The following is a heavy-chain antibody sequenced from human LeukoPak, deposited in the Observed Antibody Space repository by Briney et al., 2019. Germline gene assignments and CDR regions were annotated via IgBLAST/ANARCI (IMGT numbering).Heavy chain of an antibody. J-gene: IGHJ6*02. CDR3: ATDYGSGNFFIYYGMDV. CDR1: GGSISSYY. D-gene: IGHD3-10*01. CDR2: IYTSGST. V-gene: IGHV4-4*07. Sequence: PSETLSLTCTVSGGSISSYYWSWIRQPAGKGLEWIGRIYTSGSTNYNPSLKSRVTMSVDTSKNQFSLKLSSVTAADTAVYYCATDYGSGNFFIYYGMDVWGQGTTVTVSS.